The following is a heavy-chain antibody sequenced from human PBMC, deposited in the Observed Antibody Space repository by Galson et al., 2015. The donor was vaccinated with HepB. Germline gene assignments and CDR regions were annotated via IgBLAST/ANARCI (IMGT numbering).Heavy chain of an antibody. V-gene: IGHV4-4*02. J-gene: IGHJ6*02. CDR2: IYHSGST. D-gene: IGHD2-2*01. Sequence: ETLSLTCAVSGGSINSTNWWSWVRQPPGKGLEWIGEIYHSGSTSYNPSLQSRVTISVDKSKNHFSLKLTSVTAADTAVYYCARDGRYCSGTSCPPGGLNNYYYPGMDVWGQGTTVTVSS. CDR1: GGSINSTNW. CDR3: ARDGRYCSGTSCPPGGLNNYYYPGMDV.